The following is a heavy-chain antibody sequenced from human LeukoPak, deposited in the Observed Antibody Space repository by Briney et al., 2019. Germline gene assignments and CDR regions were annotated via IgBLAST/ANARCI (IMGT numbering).Heavy chain of an antibody. CDR2: INPNSGGT. V-gene: IGHV1-2*02. Sequence: GASVKVSCKASGYTFTGYYMHWVRQAPGQGLEWMGWINPNSGGTNYAQKFQGRVTMTRDTSISTAYMELSRLRSDDTAVYYCARLHDYYYYGMDVRGQGTTVTVSS. D-gene: IGHD4-11*01. CDR3: ARLHDYYYYGMDV. J-gene: IGHJ6*02. CDR1: GYTFTGYY.